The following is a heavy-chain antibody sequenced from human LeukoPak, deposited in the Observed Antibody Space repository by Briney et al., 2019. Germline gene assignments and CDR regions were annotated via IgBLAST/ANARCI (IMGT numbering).Heavy chain of an antibody. CDR3: ARAGVWDYSDSSGYHNAAFDI. V-gene: IGHV1-2*02. Sequence: ASVKVSCKASGYTFTDYYMHWVRQAPGQGLEWMGWINPNSGGTNYAQKFQGRVTMTRGTSISTAYMELSRLRSDDTAIYYCARAGVWDYSDSSGYHNAAFDIWGQGTMVTVSS. D-gene: IGHD3-22*01. CDR1: GYTFTDYY. CDR2: INPNSGGT. J-gene: IGHJ3*02.